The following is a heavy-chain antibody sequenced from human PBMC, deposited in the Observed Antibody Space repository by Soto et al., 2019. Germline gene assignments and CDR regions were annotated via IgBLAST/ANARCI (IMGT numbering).Heavy chain of an antibody. CDR1: GFTFSDYY. J-gene: IGHJ3*02. CDR2: ISSSSSYT. V-gene: IGHV3-11*05. CDR3: ARVPQRYFDWLLYGKGAFDI. Sequence: GGSLRLSCAASGFTFSDYYMSWIRQAPGKGLEWVSYISSSSSYTNYADSVKGRFTISRDNAKNSLYLQMNSLRAEDTAVYYCARVPQRYFDWLLYGKGAFDIWGQGTMVTVS. D-gene: IGHD3-9*01.